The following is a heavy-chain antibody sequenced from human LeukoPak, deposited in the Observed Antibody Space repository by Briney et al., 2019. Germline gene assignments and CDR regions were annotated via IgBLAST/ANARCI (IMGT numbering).Heavy chain of an antibody. D-gene: IGHD5-12*01. Sequence: SETLSLTCTVSGGSISSSSYYWGWIRQPPGKGLEWIGSIYYSGSTYYNPPLKSRVTTSVDTSKNQFSLKLSSVTAADTAVYYCARSIVATMSFDYWGQGTLVTVSS. V-gene: IGHV4-39*01. CDR2: IYYSGST. CDR1: GGSISSSSYY. J-gene: IGHJ4*02. CDR3: ARSIVATMSFDY.